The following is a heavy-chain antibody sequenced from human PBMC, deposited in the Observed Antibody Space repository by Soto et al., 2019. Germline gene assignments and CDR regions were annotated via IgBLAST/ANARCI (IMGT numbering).Heavy chain of an antibody. V-gene: IGHV1-8*01. Sequence: QVPLVQSGAEVKKPGASVKVSCKASGYTFTSYDINWVRQATGQGLEWMGWMNPNSGNTGYAQKFQGRVTMTRNTSISTAYMELSSLRSEDTAVYYCARSVSSSWYPAPYYYYGMDVWGQGTTVTVSS. D-gene: IGHD6-13*01. J-gene: IGHJ6*02. CDR1: GYTFTSYD. CDR2: MNPNSGNT. CDR3: ARSVSSSWYPAPYYYYGMDV.